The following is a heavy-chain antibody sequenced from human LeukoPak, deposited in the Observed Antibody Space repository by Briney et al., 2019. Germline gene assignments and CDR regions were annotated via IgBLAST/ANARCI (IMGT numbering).Heavy chain of an antibody. J-gene: IGHJ4*02. CDR3: AKRFNLGGGFDY. D-gene: IGHD3-16*01. CDR1: GFTFSSYS. Sequence: GGSLRLSCAASGFTFSSYSMNWVRQAPGKGLEWVSSISSSSSYIYYADSVKGRFTVSRDNAKNSLYLQMNSLRAEDTAVYYCAKRFNLGGGFDYWGQGTLVTVSS. CDR2: ISSSSSYI. V-gene: IGHV3-21*01.